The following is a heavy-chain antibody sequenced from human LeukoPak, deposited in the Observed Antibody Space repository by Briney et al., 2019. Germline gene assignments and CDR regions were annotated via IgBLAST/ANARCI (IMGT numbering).Heavy chain of an antibody. D-gene: IGHD3-10*01. CDR3: AKFLGVSVWYGISGP. V-gene: IGHV3-33*06. CDR1: GFTFSSYG. Sequence: PGGSLRLSCAASGFTFSSYGMHWVRQAPGKGLEWVAVIWYDGSNKYYADSVKGRFTISRDNSKNTLYLQMNSLRAEDTAVYYCAKFLGVSVWYGISGPWGQGTLVTVSS. CDR2: IWYDGSNK. J-gene: IGHJ5*02.